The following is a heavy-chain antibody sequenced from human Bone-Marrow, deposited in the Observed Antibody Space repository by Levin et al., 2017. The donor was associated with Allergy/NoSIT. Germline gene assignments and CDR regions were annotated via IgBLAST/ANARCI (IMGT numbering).Heavy chain of an antibody. Sequence: GGSLRLSCAASGLTFSEYHMSWIRQAPGQGLEWISFISGSSSNIKYADSVKGRFTISRDNARNSLYLQMNSLRAEDTAVYYCARDRADSRDVGLDFWGRGTLVTVSS. CDR3: ARDRADSRDVGLDF. J-gene: IGHJ4*02. V-gene: IGHV3-11*05. CDR2: ISGSSSNI. D-gene: IGHD3-22*01. CDR1: GLTFSEYH.